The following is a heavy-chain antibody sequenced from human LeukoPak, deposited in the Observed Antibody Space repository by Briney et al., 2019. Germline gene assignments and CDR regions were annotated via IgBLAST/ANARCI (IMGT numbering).Heavy chain of an antibody. V-gene: IGHV5-51*01. CDR3: ARFSGRSPVDNWFDP. CDR1: GYSFFGYW. CDR2: IYPDDSKT. J-gene: IGHJ5*02. D-gene: IGHD1-26*01. Sequence: GESLRISCKGSGYSFFGYWIGWVRQMPGKGLEWMGIIYPDDSKTRYSPSFQGQVTMSADKSISTAYLQWSSLKASDTAMYFCARFSGRSPVDNWFDPWGQGTLVTVSS.